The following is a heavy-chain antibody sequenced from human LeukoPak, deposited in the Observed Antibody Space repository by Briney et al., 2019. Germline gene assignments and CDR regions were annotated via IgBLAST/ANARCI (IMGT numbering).Heavy chain of an antibody. CDR3: AGPYSSGWFDY. J-gene: IGHJ4*02. CDR1: GYSIRNGYN. D-gene: IGHD6-19*01. V-gene: IGHV4-38-2*02. Sequence: PSETLSLTCTVSGYSIRNGYNWGWIRLSPGKGLEWLGSIYQSGSTYDNPSLKSRVTLSIDTSKNQFSLKLRGVTAADTAVYYCAGPYSSGWFDYWGQGTLVTVSS. CDR2: IYQSGST.